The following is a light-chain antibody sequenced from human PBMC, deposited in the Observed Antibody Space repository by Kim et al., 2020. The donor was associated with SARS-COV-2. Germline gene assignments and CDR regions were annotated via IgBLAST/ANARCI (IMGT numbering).Light chain of an antibody. Sequence: SYELTQPPSVSVAPGKTAKITCGGNNVGNNIVHWYQQKPGQAPVLVISYNSVRPSRIPERLSGSNSGNTATLPISRVEAGDEADYYCQGWDSSSDDILILGVGTPLTVL. J-gene: IGLJ2*01. CDR3: QGWDSSSDDILI. CDR1: NVGNNI. V-gene: IGLV3-21*04. CDR2: YNS.